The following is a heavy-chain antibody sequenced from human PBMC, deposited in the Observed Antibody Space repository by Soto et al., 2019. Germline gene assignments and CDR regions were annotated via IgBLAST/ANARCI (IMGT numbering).Heavy chain of an antibody. CDR1: GFSLSTSGLG. CDR3: AHLSSVEMATEGLDY. D-gene: IGHD5-12*01. J-gene: IGHJ4*02. V-gene: IGHV2-5*01. CDR2: IYWNDDK. Sequence: VSGPTLVNPTQTLTLTCAFSGFSLSTSGLGVGWIRQPPGNALEWLALIYWNDDKRYSPSLKSRLTITKDTSKNQVVLTMTNMDPVDTATYYCAHLSSVEMATEGLDYWGQGTLVTVSS.